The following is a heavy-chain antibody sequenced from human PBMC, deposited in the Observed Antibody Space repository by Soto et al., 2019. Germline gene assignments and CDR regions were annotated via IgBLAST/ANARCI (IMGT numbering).Heavy chain of an antibody. Sequence: VQLLESGGGLVQPGGSLRLSCAASGFTFSSYAMSWVRQAPGKGLEWVSAISGSGGSTYYADSVKGRFTISRDNSKNTLYLQMNSLRAEDTAVYYCAKDPQKAAAGTRWFDPWGQGTLVTVSS. J-gene: IGHJ5*02. CDR3: AKDPQKAAAGTRWFDP. V-gene: IGHV3-23*01. CDR2: ISGSGGST. D-gene: IGHD6-13*01. CDR1: GFTFSSYA.